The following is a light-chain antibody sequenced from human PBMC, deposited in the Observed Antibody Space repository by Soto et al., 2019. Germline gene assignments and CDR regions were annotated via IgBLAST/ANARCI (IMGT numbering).Light chain of an antibody. CDR2: GNS. Sequence: QSVLTQPPSVSGAPGQRVTISCTGSSSNIGAGYDVHWYQQLPGTAPKLLIYGNSNRPSGVPDRFSGSKSGTSASLAITGLQAEDEADYYCQSYASSLYVSGTGTKVTDL. J-gene: IGLJ1*01. V-gene: IGLV1-40*01. CDR3: QSYASSLYV. CDR1: SSNIGAGYD.